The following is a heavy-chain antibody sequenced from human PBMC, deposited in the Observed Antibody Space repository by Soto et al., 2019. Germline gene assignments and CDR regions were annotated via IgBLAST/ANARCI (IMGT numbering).Heavy chain of an antibody. CDR2: INAGNGNT. CDR3: ARGSRYCSGGSCYPGTGYHYYGMDV. Sequence: ASVKVSCKASGYTFTSYAMHWVRQAPGRRLEWMGWINAGNGNTKYSQKFQGRVTITRDTSASTAYMELCSLRSEDTAVYYCARGSRYCSGGSCYPGTGYHYYGMDVWGQGTTVTVSS. J-gene: IGHJ6*02. V-gene: IGHV1-3*01. CDR1: GYTFTSYA. D-gene: IGHD2-15*01.